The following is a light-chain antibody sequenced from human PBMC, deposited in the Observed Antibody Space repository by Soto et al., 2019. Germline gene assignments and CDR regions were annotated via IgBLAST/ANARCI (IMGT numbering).Light chain of an antibody. CDR1: SSDVGGYNY. CDR2: EVS. CDR3: SSYAGSKNWV. V-gene: IGLV2-8*01. J-gene: IGLJ3*02. Sequence: QSALTQPPSASGSPGQSVTISCTGTSSDVGGYNYVSWYQQHPGKAPKLMIYEVSKRPSGVPDRFSGSNSGNTASLTVSGLQAEDEADYYCSSYAGSKNWVFGGGTKVTVL.